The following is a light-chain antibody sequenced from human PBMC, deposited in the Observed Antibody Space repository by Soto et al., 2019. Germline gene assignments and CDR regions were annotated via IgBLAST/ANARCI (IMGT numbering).Light chain of an antibody. CDR1: SSDVGSYNL. CDR3: CSYAGSSTFYV. Sequence: QSALTQPASVSGSPGQSITISCTGTSSDVGSYNLVSWYQQHPGKAPKLMLYEVSKWPSGVSNRFSGSKSGNTASLTISGIQAEDEADYYCCSYAGSSTFYVFGTGTKVTVL. J-gene: IGLJ1*01. V-gene: IGLV2-23*02. CDR2: EVS.